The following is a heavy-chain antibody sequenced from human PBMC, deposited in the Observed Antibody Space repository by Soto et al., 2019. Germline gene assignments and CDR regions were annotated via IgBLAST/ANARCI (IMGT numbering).Heavy chain of an antibody. V-gene: IGHV4-59*01. CDR3: ARDRAGYNYFDY. J-gene: IGHJ4*02. CDR1: GGSITSYY. CDR2: IYYSGST. D-gene: IGHD5-12*01. Sequence: SETLSLTCTVSGGSITSYYWNWIRQPPGKGLEWIGYIYYSGSTNYNPSLKSRVSLSVDTSKNQFSLKVYSVTAADTAVYYCARDRAGYNYFDYWGQGTLVTVSS.